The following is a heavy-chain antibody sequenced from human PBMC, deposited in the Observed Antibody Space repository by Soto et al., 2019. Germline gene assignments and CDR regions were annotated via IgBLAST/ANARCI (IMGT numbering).Heavy chain of an antibody. CDR2: IYYSGST. J-gene: IGHJ3*02. D-gene: IGHD3-10*01. V-gene: IGHV4-61*01. Sequence: SETLSLTCTVSGGSVSSGSYYWSWIRQPPGKGLEWIGYIYYSGSTNYNPSLKSRVTLSVDTSRDQFSLRLSSVTAADTAVYYCARQNGSGRSAFDIWGQGTMVTVSS. CDR1: GGSVSSGSYY. CDR3: ARQNGSGRSAFDI.